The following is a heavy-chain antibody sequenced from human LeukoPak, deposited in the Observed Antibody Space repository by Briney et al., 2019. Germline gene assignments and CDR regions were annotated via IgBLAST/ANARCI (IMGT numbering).Heavy chain of an antibody. D-gene: IGHD3-22*01. J-gene: IGHJ4*02. CDR3: ARYYSSGYYYVDY. CDR1: GFTASSNY. V-gene: IGHV3-66*01. Sequence: PGGSLRLSCAASGFTASSNYMSWVRQAPGKGLEWVSVIYSGGSTYYADSVKGRFTISRDNSKNTLYLQMNSLRAEDTAVYYCARYYSSGYYYVDYWGQGTLVTVSS. CDR2: IYSGGST.